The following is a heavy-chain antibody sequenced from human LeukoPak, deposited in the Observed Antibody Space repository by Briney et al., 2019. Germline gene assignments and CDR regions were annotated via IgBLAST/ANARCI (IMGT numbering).Heavy chain of an antibody. J-gene: IGHJ4*02. CDR2: IKQDGSEK. V-gene: IGHV3-7*03. D-gene: IGHD2-15*01. CDR3: AKDFFALVAATPAYFDY. CDR1: GFTYSSYA. Sequence: GGSLRLSCAASGFTYSSYAMNWVRQAPGKGLEWVANIKQDGSEKYYVDSVKGRFTISRDNSKNTLYLQMNSLRAEDTAVYYCAKDFFALVAATPAYFDYWGQGTLVTVSS.